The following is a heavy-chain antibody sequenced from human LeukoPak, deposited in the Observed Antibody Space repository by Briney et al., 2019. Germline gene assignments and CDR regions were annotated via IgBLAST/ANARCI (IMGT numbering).Heavy chain of an antibody. D-gene: IGHD2-15*01. CDR3: ATLGRNYFDS. Sequence: GGSLRLSCAASRFTISDYYMTWIRQAPGKGLEWVSYIGSSGSAIYYAGSVKGRFTVSRDNAKNSLYLQMNSLRAEDTAVYYCATLGRNYFDSWGQGSLVTVSS. V-gene: IGHV3-11*01. CDR2: IGSSGSAI. CDR1: RFTISDYY. J-gene: IGHJ4*02.